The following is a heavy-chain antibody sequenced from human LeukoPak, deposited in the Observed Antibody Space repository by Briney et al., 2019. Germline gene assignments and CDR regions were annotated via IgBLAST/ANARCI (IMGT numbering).Heavy chain of an antibody. J-gene: IGHJ6*03. V-gene: IGHV1-2*02. CDR3: ARDRSGSYPNYMDV. D-gene: IGHD1-26*01. CDR2: INPDSGGT. Sequence: ASVKVSCKASGYTFTGYHMHWVRQAPGQGLEWMGWINPDSGGTDYAQKFQGRVTMTRDTSISTAYMELSRLRSDDTAVYYCARDRSGSYPNYMDVWGKGTTVTVSS. CDR1: GYTFTGYH.